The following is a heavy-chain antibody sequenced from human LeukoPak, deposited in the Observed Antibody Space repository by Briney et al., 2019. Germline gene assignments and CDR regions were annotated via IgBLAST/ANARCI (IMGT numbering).Heavy chain of an antibody. J-gene: IGHJ4*02. CDR3: ARSVSAGDGYNWGFDY. CDR1: GFTFSDYY. D-gene: IGHD5-24*01. Sequence: GGSLRLSCAASGFTFSDYYMSWIRQAPGKGLEWVSYISSSGSTIYYADSVKGRFTISRDNAKNSLYLQMNSLRAEDTAVYYCARSVSAGDGYNWGFDYWGQGTLVTVSS. V-gene: IGHV3-11*01. CDR2: ISSSGSTI.